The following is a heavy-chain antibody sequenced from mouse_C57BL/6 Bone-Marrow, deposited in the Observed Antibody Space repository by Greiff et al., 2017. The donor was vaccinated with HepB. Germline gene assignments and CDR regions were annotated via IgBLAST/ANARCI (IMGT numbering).Heavy chain of an antibody. CDR2: IDPETGGT. Sequence: QVQLQQSGAELVRPGASVTLSCKASGYTFTDYEMHWVKQTPVHGLEWIGAIDPETGGTAYNQKFKGKAILTADKSSSTAYMELRSLTSEDSAVYYCTARYGTGGRYFDVWGTGTTVTVSS. V-gene: IGHV1-15*01. D-gene: IGHD1-1*01. CDR1: GYTFTDYE. CDR3: TARYGTGGRYFDV. J-gene: IGHJ1*03.